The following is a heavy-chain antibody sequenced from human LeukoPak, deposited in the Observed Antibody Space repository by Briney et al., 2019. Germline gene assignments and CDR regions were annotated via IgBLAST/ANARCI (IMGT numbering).Heavy chain of an antibody. D-gene: IGHD3-22*01. CDR1: GFTFSSYS. Sequence: GGSLRLSCAASGFTFSSYSMNWVRQAPGKGLEWVSSISSSSSYIYYADSVRGRFTISRDNARNSLYLQMNSLRAEDTAVYYCARCGYYYDSGDSLNWFDPWGRGTLVTVSS. V-gene: IGHV3-21*01. CDR2: ISSSSSYI. CDR3: ARCGYYYDSGDSLNWFDP. J-gene: IGHJ5*02.